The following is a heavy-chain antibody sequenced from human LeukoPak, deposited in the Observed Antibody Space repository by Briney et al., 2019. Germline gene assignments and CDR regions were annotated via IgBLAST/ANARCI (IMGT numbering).Heavy chain of an antibody. D-gene: IGHD6-19*01. Sequence: SETLSLACTVSGGSISSYYWSRIRQPPGKGLEWIGYIYYSGSTNYNPSLKSRVTISVDTSKNQFSLKLSSVTAADTAVYYCARVVAGPYYFDYWGQGTLVTVSS. CDR1: GGSISSYY. V-gene: IGHV4-59*01. CDR3: ARVVAGPYYFDY. CDR2: IYYSGST. J-gene: IGHJ4*02.